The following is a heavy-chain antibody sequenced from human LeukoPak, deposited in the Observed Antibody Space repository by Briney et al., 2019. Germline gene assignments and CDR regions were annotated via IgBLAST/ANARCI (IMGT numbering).Heavy chain of an antibody. CDR1: GFTFSGYR. V-gene: IGHV3-7*01. CDR3: ARGGSWSFDY. J-gene: IGHJ4*02. Sequence: GGSLRLSCAASGFTFSGYRMTWVRQAPGKGLEWVVSIKPDGSEKYYVDSVKGRFTISRDNAKNSLYLQMNSLRAEDTAVYYCARGGSWSFDYWGQGTLVTVSS. D-gene: IGHD3-10*01. CDR2: IKPDGSEK.